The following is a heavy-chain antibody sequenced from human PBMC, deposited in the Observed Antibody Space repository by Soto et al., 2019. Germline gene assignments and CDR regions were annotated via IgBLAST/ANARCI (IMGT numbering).Heavy chain of an antibody. J-gene: IGHJ5*02. CDR1: GASISGFY. V-gene: IGHV4-4*07. Sequence: SETLSLTCTVSGASISGFYWIWIRKSAGKGLEWIGRIYATGTTDYNPSLKSRVMMSVDTSKKQFSLKLRSVTAADTAVYYCVRDGTKTLRDGYDPWGQGISVTVSS. D-gene: IGHD1-1*01. CDR2: IYATGTT. CDR3: VRDGTKTLRDGYDP.